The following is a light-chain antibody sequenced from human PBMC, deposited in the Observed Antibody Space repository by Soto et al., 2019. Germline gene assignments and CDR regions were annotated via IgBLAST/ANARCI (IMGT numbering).Light chain of an antibody. CDR3: CSYAGSFVV. CDR1: SSDVGGYNY. J-gene: IGLJ2*01. CDR2: DVS. Sequence: QSALTQPASVSGSPGQSVTISCTGTSSDVGGYNYVSWYQQHPGKAPKLMIYDVSKRPSGVPDRFSGSKSGSTASLTISGLQAEDEADYYCCSYAGSFVVFGGGTKVTVL. V-gene: IGLV2-11*01.